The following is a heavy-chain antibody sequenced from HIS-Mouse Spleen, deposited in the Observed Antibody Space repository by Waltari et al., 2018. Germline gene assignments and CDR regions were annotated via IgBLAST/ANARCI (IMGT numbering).Heavy chain of an antibody. Sequence: QLQLQESGPGLVKPSETLSLTCTVSGGSIRSSSYYWGWIRQPPGKGLEWIGSIYYSGRTNYNPSFKSRVTISVETSKNQFSLKLSAVTAADTAVYYCAREIPYSSSWYDWYFDLWGRGTLVTVSS. CDR1: GGSIRSSSYY. V-gene: IGHV4-39*07. CDR3: AREIPYSSSWYDWYFDL. CDR2: IYYSGRT. J-gene: IGHJ2*01. D-gene: IGHD6-13*01.